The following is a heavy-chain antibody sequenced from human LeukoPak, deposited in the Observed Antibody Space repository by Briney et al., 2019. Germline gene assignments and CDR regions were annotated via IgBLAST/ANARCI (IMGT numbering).Heavy chain of an antibody. D-gene: IGHD3-10*01. CDR2: IYTSGST. J-gene: IGHJ4*02. CDR1: GGSISSYY. V-gene: IGHV4-4*09. Sequence: SETLSLTCTVSGGSISSYYWSWIRQPPGKGLEWIGYIYTSGSTNYNPSLKSRVTISVDKSKNHFSLKLSSVTAADTAVYYCAREPRTGIFDYWGQGTLVTVSS. CDR3: AREPRTGIFDY.